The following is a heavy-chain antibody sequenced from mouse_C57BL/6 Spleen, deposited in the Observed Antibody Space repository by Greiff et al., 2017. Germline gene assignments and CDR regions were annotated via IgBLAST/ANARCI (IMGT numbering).Heavy chain of an antibody. Sequence: EVKVVESGGGLVQPGGSMKLSCVASGFTFSNYWMNWVRQSPEKGLEWVAQIRLKSDNYATHYAESVKGRFTISRDDSKSSVYLQMNNLRAEDTGIYYCTRIDYYGSSYGYFDVWGTGTTVTVSS. CDR1: GFTFSNYW. CDR3: TRIDYYGSSYGYFDV. CDR2: IRLKSDNYAT. D-gene: IGHD1-1*01. V-gene: IGHV6-3*01. J-gene: IGHJ1*03.